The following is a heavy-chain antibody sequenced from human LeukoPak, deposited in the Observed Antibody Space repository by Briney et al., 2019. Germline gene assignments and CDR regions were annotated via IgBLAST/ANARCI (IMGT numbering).Heavy chain of an antibody. V-gene: IGHV1-8*01. J-gene: IGHJ3*02. CDR3: ARGQRWLQPDAFVI. Sequence: ASVKVSCKASGYTFTSYDINWVRQATGQGLEWMGWMNPNSGNTGYAQKFQGRVTMTRNTSISTAYMELSSLRSEDTAVYYCARGQRWLQPDAFVIWGQGTMVTVSS. CDR1: GYTFTSYD. D-gene: IGHD5-24*01. CDR2: MNPNSGNT.